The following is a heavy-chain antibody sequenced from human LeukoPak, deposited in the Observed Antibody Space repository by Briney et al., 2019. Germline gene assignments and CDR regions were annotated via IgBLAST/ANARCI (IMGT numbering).Heavy chain of an antibody. CDR2: INPNSGGT. D-gene: IGHD3-22*01. CDR1: GYTFTGYY. J-gene: IGHJ4*02. CDR3: AIHRADSSGYYASFDY. Sequence: ASVKVSCKASGYTFTGYYLHWVPQAPGQGLEWMGWINPNSGGTNYAQKFQGRVTMTRDTSISTAYMELSRLRSDDTAVYYCAIHRADSSGYYASFDYWGQGTLVTVSS. V-gene: IGHV1-2*02.